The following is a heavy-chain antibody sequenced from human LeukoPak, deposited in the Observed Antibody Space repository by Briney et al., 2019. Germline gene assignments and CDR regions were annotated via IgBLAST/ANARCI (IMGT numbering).Heavy chain of an antibody. CDR2: INHSGST. CDR1: GGSFSGYY. J-gene: IGHJ6*04. D-gene: IGHD3-10*01. Sequence: SETLSLTCAVYGGSFSGYYWSWIRQPPGKGLEWNGEINHSGSTNYNPSLKSRVTISVDTSKNQFSLKLSSVTAADTAVYYCARGVVSTMVRGVIGYYYYYGMDVWGKGTTVTVSS. CDR3: ARGVVSTMVRGVIGYYYYYGMDV. V-gene: IGHV4-34*01.